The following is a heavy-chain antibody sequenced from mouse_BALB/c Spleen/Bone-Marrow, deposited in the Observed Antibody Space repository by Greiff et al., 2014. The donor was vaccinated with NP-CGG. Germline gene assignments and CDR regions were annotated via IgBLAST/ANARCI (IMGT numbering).Heavy chain of an antibody. CDR3: ARYGNGLMDY. CDR2: IDTANGNT. V-gene: IGHV14-3*02. CDR1: GFNIKDTY. D-gene: IGHD2-1*01. Sequence: VQLQQSGAELVKPGASVKLSCTASGFNIKDTYMHWVKQRPEQGLEWIGRIDTANGNTKYDPKFQGKATITADTSSNTAYLQFSSLTSEDTAVYYCARYGNGLMDYWGQGTSVTVSS. J-gene: IGHJ4*01.